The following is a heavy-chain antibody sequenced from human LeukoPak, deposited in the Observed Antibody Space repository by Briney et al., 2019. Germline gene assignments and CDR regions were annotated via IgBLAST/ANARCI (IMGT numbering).Heavy chain of an antibody. D-gene: IGHD3-3*01. CDR1: GFTFSSYS. J-gene: IGHJ4*02. CDR3: TTDTPPVYDFWSGYYTKMRELNFDY. CDR2: IKSKTGGGTT. Sequence: PGGTLRLSCAASGFTFSSYSMNWVRQAPAKGLEWVGRIKSKTGGGTTDYAAPVKGRFTVSRDDSKNTLYLQMNSLKTEDTAVYYCTTDTPPVYDFWSGYYTKMRELNFDYWGQGTLVTVSS. V-gene: IGHV3-15*07.